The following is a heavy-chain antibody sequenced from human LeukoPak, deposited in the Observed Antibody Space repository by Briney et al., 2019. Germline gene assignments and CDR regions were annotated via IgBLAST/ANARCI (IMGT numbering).Heavy chain of an antibody. CDR1: GYSFTSYW. D-gene: IGHD6-13*01. V-gene: IGHV5-51*01. CDR3: ARQNGIVGAAAGTFDY. J-gene: IGHJ4*02. CDR2: IYPGDSDT. Sequence: GESLKISCKVSGYSFTSYWIGWVRQMPGKGLEWMGIIYPGDSDTRYSPSFQGQVSISVDKSISTAYLQWSSLKASDIAMYYCARQNGIVGAAAGTFDYWGRGTLVTVSS.